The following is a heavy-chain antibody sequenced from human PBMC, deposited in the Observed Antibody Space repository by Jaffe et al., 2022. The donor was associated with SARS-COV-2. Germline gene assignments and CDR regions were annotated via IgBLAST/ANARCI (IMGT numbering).Heavy chain of an antibody. V-gene: IGHV4-34*01. D-gene: IGHD2-2*02. J-gene: IGHJ4*02. Sequence: QVQLQQWGAGLLKPSETLSLTCAVYGGSFSGYYWSWIRQPPGKGLEWIGEINHSGSTNYNPSLKSRVTISVDTSKNQFSLKLSSVTAADTAVYYCARGERANCSSTSCYNPLNDYWGQGTLVTVSS. CDR3: ARGERANCSSTSCYNPLNDY. CDR2: INHSGST. CDR1: GGSFSGYY.